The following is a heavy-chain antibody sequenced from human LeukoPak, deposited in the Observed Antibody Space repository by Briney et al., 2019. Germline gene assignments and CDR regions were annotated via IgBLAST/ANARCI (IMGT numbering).Heavy chain of an antibody. CDR1: GFTFSSYA. CDR3: AKPYSSGWSPFDY. J-gene: IGHJ4*02. CDR2: ISGSGGST. V-gene: IGHV3-23*01. D-gene: IGHD6-19*01. Sequence: GGSLRLSCAASGFTFSSYAMGWVRQAPGKGLEWLLSISGSGGSTYYADSVKGRFTISRDNSKNTLYLQMNSLRAEDTAVYYCAKPYSSGWSPFDYWGQGTLVTVSS.